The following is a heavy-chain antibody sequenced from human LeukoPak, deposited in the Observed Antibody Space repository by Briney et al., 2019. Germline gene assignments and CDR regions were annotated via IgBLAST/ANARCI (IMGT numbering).Heavy chain of an antibody. Sequence: GGSLRLSCAASGFTFDDYGMSWVRQAPGKGLEWVSGINWNGGSTGYADSVKGRFTISRDNAKNSLYLQMNSLRAEDTALYNCARDQWFGELPIGDYWGQGTLVTVSS. CDR3: ARDQWFGELPIGDY. V-gene: IGHV3-20*01. D-gene: IGHD3-10*01. CDR2: INWNGGST. J-gene: IGHJ4*02. CDR1: GFTFDDYG.